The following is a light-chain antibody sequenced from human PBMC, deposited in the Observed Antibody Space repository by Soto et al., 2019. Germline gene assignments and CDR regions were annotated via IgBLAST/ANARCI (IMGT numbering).Light chain of an antibody. V-gene: IGKV3-15*01. CDR1: QSVSSN. J-gene: IGKJ1*01. Sequence: EIVMTQSPATLSVSPGERVTLSCRASQSVSSNLAWYQQKPCQVPRLLISGASTRATGIPARFSGSGSGTEFSLTITSLQPEDFAVFYCQQYIDWPWTFGQGTKVEIK. CDR2: GAS. CDR3: QQYIDWPWT.